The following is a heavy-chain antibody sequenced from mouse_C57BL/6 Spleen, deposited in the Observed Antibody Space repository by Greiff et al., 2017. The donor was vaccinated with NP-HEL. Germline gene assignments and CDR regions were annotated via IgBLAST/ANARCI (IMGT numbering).Heavy chain of an antibody. CDR2: INPSNGGT. CDR3: ARSDYDGAWFAY. J-gene: IGHJ3*01. D-gene: IGHD2-4*01. V-gene: IGHV1-53*01. Sequence: QVHVKQPGTELVKPGASVKLSCKASGYTFTSYWMHWVKQRPGQGLEWIGNINPSNGGTNYNEKFKSKATLTVDKSSSTAYMQLSSLTSEDSAVYYCARSDYDGAWFAYWGQGTLVTVSA. CDR1: GYTFTSYW.